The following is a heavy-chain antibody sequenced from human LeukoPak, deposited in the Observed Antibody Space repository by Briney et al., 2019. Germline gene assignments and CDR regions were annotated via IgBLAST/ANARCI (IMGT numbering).Heavy chain of an antibody. D-gene: IGHD6-19*01. J-gene: IGHJ6*03. Sequence: SETLSLTCTVCGGSISSYYWSWIRRPPGKGLEWIGYIYYGGSTNYNPSLKSRVTISVDTSKNQFSLKLSSVTAADTAVYYCARVGYSSGWQSYYYYMDVWGKGTTVTVSS. CDR1: GGSISSYY. CDR2: IYYGGST. CDR3: ARVGYSSGWQSYYYYMDV. V-gene: IGHV4-59*01.